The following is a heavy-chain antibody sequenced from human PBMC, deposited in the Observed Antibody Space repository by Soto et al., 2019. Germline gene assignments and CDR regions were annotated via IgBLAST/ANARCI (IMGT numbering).Heavy chain of an antibody. V-gene: IGHV1-8*01. CDR1: GYTFTSYD. CDR2: MNPNSGNT. J-gene: IGHJ4*02. D-gene: IGHD6-19*01. CDR3: ARGNEWLGALDY. Sequence: QVQLVQSGAGVKKPGASVKVSCKASGYTFTSYDINWVRQATGQGLEWMGWMNPNSGNTGYAQKFQGRVTMTRNNSVSTAYMALSSLRSEGTAVYYCARGNEWLGALDYWGQGTLVTVSS.